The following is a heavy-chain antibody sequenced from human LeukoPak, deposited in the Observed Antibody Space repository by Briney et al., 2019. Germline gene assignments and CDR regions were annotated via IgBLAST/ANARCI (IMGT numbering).Heavy chain of an antibody. CDR2: IYPGDSDT. CDR3: ATRYCSGGSCYSGAFDI. CDR1: GYSFTSYW. Sequence: GESLKISCKGSGYSFTSYWIGWVRQMPGKGLEWMGIIYPGDSDTRYSPSFQGQVTISADKSISTAYLQWSSLKASDTAMYYCATRYCSGGSCYSGAFDIWGQGTMVTASS. D-gene: IGHD2-15*01. J-gene: IGHJ3*02. V-gene: IGHV5-51*01.